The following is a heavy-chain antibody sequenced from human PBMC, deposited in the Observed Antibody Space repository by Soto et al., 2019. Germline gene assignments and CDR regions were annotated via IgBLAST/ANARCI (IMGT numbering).Heavy chain of an antibody. Sequence: EVQLVESGGVVVQPGGSLRLSRAASGFTFDDYTMHWVRQAPGKGLEWVSLISWDGGSTYYADSVKGRFTISRDNSKNSLYLQMNSLRTEDTALYYCAKGPIFGVVIPHGMDVWGQGTTVTVSS. CDR1: GFTFDDYT. CDR3: AKGPIFGVVIPHGMDV. D-gene: IGHD3-3*01. J-gene: IGHJ6*02. V-gene: IGHV3-43*01. CDR2: ISWDGGST.